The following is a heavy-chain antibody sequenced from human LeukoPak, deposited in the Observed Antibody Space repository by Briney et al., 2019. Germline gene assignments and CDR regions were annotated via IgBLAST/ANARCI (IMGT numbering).Heavy chain of an antibody. V-gene: IGHV2-5*01. CDR1: GFSLSTRGVG. J-gene: IGHJ4*02. D-gene: IGHD3-9*01. CDR2: IYWNNDN. CDR3: ASSRYDILTGHYNFAY. Sequence: SGPTLVKPTQTLTLTCTFSGFSLSTRGVGVGWIRQPPGKAPEWLALIYWNNDNRYSPSLKSRLTITKDTSKNQVVLTMTNMDPVDTATYYCASSRYDILTGHYNFAYWGQGTLVTVSS.